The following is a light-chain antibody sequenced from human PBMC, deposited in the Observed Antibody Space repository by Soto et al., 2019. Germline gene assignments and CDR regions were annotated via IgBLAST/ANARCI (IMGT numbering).Light chain of an antibody. CDR3: QQYIRWPLT. J-gene: IGKJ4*01. CDR1: QDVSSN. CDR2: GAS. Sequence: EMVVTQSPATLSVSPGERATLSCRASQDVSSNLAWYQQKPGQAPSLLIYGASTRATGTPARFSGSGSGTEFTLTISSLQPEDYEVYFCQQYIRWPLTFGGGTKV. V-gene: IGKV3-15*01.